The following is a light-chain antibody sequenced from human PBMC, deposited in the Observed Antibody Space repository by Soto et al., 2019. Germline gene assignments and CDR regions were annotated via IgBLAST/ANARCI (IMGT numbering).Light chain of an antibody. Sequence: IVLTHSPCTLSLSPVERATLSCMTSQSVSSSYLAWYQQKPGQAPRLLIYAASSRATGIPDRFSGSGSGTDFSLTISRLEPEDFAVYYCQQYGSSPITFGQGTRLEIK. J-gene: IGKJ5*01. CDR1: QSVSSSY. CDR2: AAS. CDR3: QQYGSSPIT. V-gene: IGKV3-20*01.